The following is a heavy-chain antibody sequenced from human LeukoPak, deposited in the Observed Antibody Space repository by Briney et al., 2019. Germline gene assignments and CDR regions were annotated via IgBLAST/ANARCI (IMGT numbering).Heavy chain of an antibody. Sequence: GGSLRLSCAASGFTFTTYWMSWVRQAPGKGLEWVANINQDGTEKYYVDSVKGRFTISRDNAKNSLDLQMNSLRVEDTAVYYCARAHNWKYGTFDYWGQGTLVTVSS. V-gene: IGHV3-7*01. CDR2: INQDGTEK. CDR1: GFTFTTYW. CDR3: ARAHNWKYGTFDY. J-gene: IGHJ4*02. D-gene: IGHD1-7*01.